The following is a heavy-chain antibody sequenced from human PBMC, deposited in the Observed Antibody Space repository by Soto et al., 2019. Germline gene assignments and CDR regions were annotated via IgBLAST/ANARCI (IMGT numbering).Heavy chain of an antibody. D-gene: IGHD5-18*01. CDR2: ISAYNGNT. Sequence: ASVKVSCKASGYTFTSYGISWVRQAPGQGLEWMGWISAYNGNTNYAQKLQGRVTMTTDTSTSTAYMELRSLRSDDTAVYYCARDLGIQLLIPIPENWFDPWGQGILVTVSS. CDR3: ARDLGIQLLIPIPENWFDP. J-gene: IGHJ5*02. V-gene: IGHV1-18*01. CDR1: GYTFTSYG.